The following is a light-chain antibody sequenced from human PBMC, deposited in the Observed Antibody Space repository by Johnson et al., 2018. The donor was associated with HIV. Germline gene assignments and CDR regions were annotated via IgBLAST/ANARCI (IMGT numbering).Light chain of an antibody. CDR2: DNN. CDR1: SSNIGRNY. V-gene: IGLV1-51*01. CDR3: GTWDSSLSAYV. Sequence: QPVLTQPPSVSAAQGQKVTISCSGSSSNIGRNYVSWYQQLPGTAPKLLIFDNNKRPSGIPDRFSASKSGTSATLGITGLQTGDEADYYCGTWDSSLSAYVIGTGTKVTVL. J-gene: IGLJ1*01.